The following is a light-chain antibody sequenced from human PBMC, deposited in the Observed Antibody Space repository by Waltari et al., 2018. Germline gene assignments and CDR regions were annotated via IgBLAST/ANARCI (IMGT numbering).Light chain of an antibody. V-gene: IGLV3-19*01. CDR2: GYN. Sequence: SSELTQDPAVSVALGQTVKMTCQGDSLRTSYASWYQQKPGQAPVLVLFGYNKRPSGIPDRFSGYNSGTTSSLTITGAQAEDEADYYCHSRDSSASHVVFGGGTKPTVL. J-gene: IGLJ2*01. CDR1: SLRTSY. CDR3: HSRDSSASHVV.